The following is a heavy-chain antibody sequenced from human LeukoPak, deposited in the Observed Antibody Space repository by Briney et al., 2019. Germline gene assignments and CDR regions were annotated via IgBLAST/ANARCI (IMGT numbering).Heavy chain of an antibody. Sequence: GGSLRLSCAASGFTFSSYGMHWVRQAPGKGLEWVAVISYDGSNKYYADSVKGRFTISRDNSKNTLYLQMNSLRAEDTAVYYCAKDLDYYGSGSSISVGMDVWGQGTTVTVSS. D-gene: IGHD3-10*01. V-gene: IGHV3-30*18. CDR3: AKDLDYYGSGSSISVGMDV. CDR1: GFTFSSYG. J-gene: IGHJ6*02. CDR2: ISYDGSNK.